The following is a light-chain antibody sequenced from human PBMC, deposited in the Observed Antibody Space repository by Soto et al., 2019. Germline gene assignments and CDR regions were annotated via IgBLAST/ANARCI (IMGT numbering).Light chain of an antibody. CDR1: QSVTSSY. Sequence: EIVLTHSPGTLSLSPGERATLSCSASQSVTSSYLAWWQQKPGQAPRLLIYGASSRATGIPDRFSGSGSGTDFTLTISRLEPEDFAVYYCQQYGSSGTFGQGTKVDIK. J-gene: IGKJ1*01. CDR3: QQYGSSGT. V-gene: IGKV3-20*01. CDR2: GAS.